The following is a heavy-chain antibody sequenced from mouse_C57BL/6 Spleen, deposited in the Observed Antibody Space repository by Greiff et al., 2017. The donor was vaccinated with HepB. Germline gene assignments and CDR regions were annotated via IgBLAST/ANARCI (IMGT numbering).Heavy chain of an antibody. CDR2: ISDGGSYT. J-gene: IGHJ2*01. CDR1: GFTFSSYA. V-gene: IGHV5-4*01. CDR3: ARYNY. Sequence: EVQGVESGGGLVKPGGSLKLSCAASGFTFSSYAMSWVRQTPEKRLEWVATISDGGSYTYYPDNVKGRFTISRDNAKNNLYLQMSHLKSEDTAMYYCARYNYWGQSTTLTVSS.